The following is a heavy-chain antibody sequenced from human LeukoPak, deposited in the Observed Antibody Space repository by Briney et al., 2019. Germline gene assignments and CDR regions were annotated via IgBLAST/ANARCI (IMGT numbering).Heavy chain of an antibody. J-gene: IGHJ1*01. CDR3: AIRSSSEYFQH. CDR2: IKTKTDDAAT. CDR1: GFSFTYAW. Sequence: QTGGSLRLSCVASGFSFTYAWMNWVRQPPGRGLEWVGRIKTKTDDAATDYATPVKGRFTIVRDDSKNTVYLQMSSLQSEDTAVYYCAIRSSSEYFQHWGQGTLVTVSS. V-gene: IGHV3-15*01. D-gene: IGHD4-17*01.